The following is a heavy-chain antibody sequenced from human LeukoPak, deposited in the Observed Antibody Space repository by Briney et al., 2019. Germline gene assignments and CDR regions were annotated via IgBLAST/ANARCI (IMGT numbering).Heavy chain of an antibody. J-gene: IGHJ6*02. CDR2: ISYDGSNK. CDR1: GFTFISYG. V-gene: IGHV3-30*03. D-gene: IGHD4-11*01. CDR3: ARPYYSNYYYYGMDV. Sequence: PGRSLRLSCAASGFTFISYGMHWVRQAPGKGLEWVAVISYDGSNKYYADSVKGRFTISRDNSKNTLYLQMNSLRVEDTAVYYCARPYYSNYYYYGMDVWGQGTTVTVSS.